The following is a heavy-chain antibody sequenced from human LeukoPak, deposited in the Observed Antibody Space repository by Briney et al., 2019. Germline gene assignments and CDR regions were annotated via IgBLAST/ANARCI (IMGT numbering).Heavy chain of an antibody. CDR2: IYYSGST. CDR3: ARHGGGSSSPLRAFDY. CDR1: GGSISSSSYY. V-gene: IGHV4-39*01. Sequence: SETLSLTCTVSGGSISSSSYYWGWIRQPPGKGLEWIGSIYYSGSTYYNPSLKSRVTISVDTSKNQFSLKLRSVTAADTAVYYCARHGGGSSSPLRAFDYWGQGTLVTVSS. J-gene: IGHJ4*02. D-gene: IGHD6-13*01.